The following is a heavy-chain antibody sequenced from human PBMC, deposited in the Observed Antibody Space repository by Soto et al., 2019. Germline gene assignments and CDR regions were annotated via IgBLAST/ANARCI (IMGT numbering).Heavy chain of an antibody. CDR3: TTDWAIGYYSSTICYAGFDY. CDR1: GFTFSNAW. D-gene: IGHD2-2*01. Sequence: EVQLVESGGGLVKPGGSLRLSCAASGFTFSNAWMSWVRQAPGKGLEWVGRIKSKTDGGTTDYAAPVKGRFTISRDDSKNTLYLQMNSLKTEDTAVYYCTTDWAIGYYSSTICYAGFDYWGQGTLVTVSS. V-gene: IGHV3-15*01. J-gene: IGHJ4*02. CDR2: IKSKTDGGTT.